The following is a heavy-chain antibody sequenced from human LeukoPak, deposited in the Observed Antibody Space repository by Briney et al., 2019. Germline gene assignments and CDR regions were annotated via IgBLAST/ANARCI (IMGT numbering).Heavy chain of an antibody. Sequence: SETLSLTCTVSGGSISSSSYYWGWIRQPPGKGLEWIGSIGHSGSTYYNPSLKSRVTISVVTSKNQFSLKLRSVTAADTAVYYCARHEWGLTNAFDIWGQGTMVTVSS. CDR2: IGHSGST. V-gene: IGHV4-39*01. J-gene: IGHJ3*02. CDR3: ARHEWGLTNAFDI. D-gene: IGHD1/OR15-1a*01. CDR1: GGSISSSSYY.